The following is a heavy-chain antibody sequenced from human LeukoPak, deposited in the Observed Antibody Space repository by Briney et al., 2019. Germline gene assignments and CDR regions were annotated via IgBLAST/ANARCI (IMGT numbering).Heavy chain of an antibody. CDR1: GYTFTGHF. Sequence: ASVEVSCKASGYTFTGHFIHWVRQAPGQGLECMGWCNPNSGGTNYAQKFQGRVTMTRDTSITTAYMELSKVISDDTAVYYCAREYSRYSGTYYDYWGQGTLVTVSS. CDR3: AREYSRYSGTYYDY. J-gene: IGHJ4*02. V-gene: IGHV1-2*02. CDR2: CNPNSGGT. D-gene: IGHD5-12*01.